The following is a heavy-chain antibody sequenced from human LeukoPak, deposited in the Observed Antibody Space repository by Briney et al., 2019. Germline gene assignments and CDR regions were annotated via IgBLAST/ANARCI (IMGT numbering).Heavy chain of an antibody. CDR1: GGSISSSSYY. J-gene: IGHJ4*02. V-gene: IGHV4-39*07. CDR2: INHSGST. D-gene: IGHD6-19*01. CDR3: ARGGYSSGWYLHFDY. Sequence: SETLSLTCTVSGGSISSSSYYWGWIRQPPGKGLEWIGEINHSGSTNYNPSLKSRVTISVDTSKNQFSLKLSSVTAADTAVYYCARGGYSSGWYLHFDYWGQGTLVTVSS.